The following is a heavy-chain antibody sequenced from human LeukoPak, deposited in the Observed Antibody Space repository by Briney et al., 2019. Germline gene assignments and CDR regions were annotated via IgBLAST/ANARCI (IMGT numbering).Heavy chain of an antibody. D-gene: IGHD1-26*01. Sequence: GRSLRLSCAASGFTFDDYAMHWVRQAPGKGLEWVSGISWNSGSIGYADSVRGRVTISRDNTKNSLFLQMSSLRAEDTGVYYCARAAYSGSYFIHWGQGTLVTVSS. CDR1: GFTFDDYA. CDR3: ARAAYSGSYFIH. J-gene: IGHJ4*02. CDR2: ISWNSGSI. V-gene: IGHV3-9*01.